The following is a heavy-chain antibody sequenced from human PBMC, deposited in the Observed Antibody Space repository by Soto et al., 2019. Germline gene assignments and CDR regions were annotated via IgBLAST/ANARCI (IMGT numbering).Heavy chain of an antibody. CDR3: ARPVLRYLDYGMDV. CDR1: GYTFTSYG. D-gene: IGHD3-9*01. CDR2: ISAYNGNT. V-gene: IGHV1-18*01. Sequence: ASVKGSCKAAGYTFTSYGISWGRQALGQGLEWMGWISAYNGNTNYAQKLQGRVTMTTDTSTSTAYMELRSLRSDDTAVYYCARPVLRYLDYGMDVWGQGTTVTVSS. J-gene: IGHJ6*02.